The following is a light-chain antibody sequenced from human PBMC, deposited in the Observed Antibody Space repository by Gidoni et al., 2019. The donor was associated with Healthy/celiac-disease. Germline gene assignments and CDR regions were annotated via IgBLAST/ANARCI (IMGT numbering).Light chain of an antibody. CDR1: QSVSSN. V-gene: IGKV3-15*01. J-gene: IGKJ5*01. CDR2: GAS. Sequence: IVLPQSPATLSVSPGERATLSCRASQSVSSNLAWYQQKPGQAPRLLIYGASTRATGIPASFSGSGSGTEFTLTISSLQSEDFAVYYCQQYNNWPITFGQGTRLEIK. CDR3: QQYNNWPIT.